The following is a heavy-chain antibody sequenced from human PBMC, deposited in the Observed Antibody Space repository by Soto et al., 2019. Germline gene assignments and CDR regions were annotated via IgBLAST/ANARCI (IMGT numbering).Heavy chain of an antibody. CDR2: IKQDGSEK. CDR3: AREALLYSNGHYYYYGMDV. Sequence: GGSLRLSCAASGFTFSSYWMSGVRQAPGKGLEGVANIKQDGSEKYYVDSVKGRFTISRDNAKNSLYLQMNSLRAEDTAVYYCAREALLYSNGHYYYYGMDVWGQVTTVTVSS. CDR1: GFTFSSYW. V-gene: IGHV3-7*01. J-gene: IGHJ6*02. D-gene: IGHD4-4*01.